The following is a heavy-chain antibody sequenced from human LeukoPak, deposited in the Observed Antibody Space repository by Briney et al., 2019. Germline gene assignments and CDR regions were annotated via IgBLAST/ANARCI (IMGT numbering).Heavy chain of an antibody. J-gene: IGHJ5*02. CDR3: ARRKLEPTLSQGNWFDP. D-gene: IGHD1-1*01. V-gene: IGHV5-51*01. Sequence: HGESLKISCQGSGYSFTNYWIGWVRQMPGKGLEWMGIIYPGDSDTRYSPSFQGQVTISVDKSISTAYLQWSSLKASDTAVYYCARRKLEPTLSQGNWFDPWGQGTLVTVSS. CDR1: GYSFTNYW. CDR2: IYPGDSDT.